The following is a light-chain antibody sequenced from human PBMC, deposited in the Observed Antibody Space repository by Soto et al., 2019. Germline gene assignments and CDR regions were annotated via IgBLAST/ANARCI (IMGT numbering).Light chain of an antibody. V-gene: IGKV1-6*01. J-gene: IGKJ4*01. CDR3: LQDYNYPLT. CDR2: AAS. Sequence: AIQMTQFPSSLSASAGDRVTITCRASQDIRSDLGWYQQRPGKAPKLLIYAASSLQSGVPSRFSGSGSGTDFTLTISSLQPEDFATYYCLQDYNYPLTFGGGTKVEIK. CDR1: QDIRSD.